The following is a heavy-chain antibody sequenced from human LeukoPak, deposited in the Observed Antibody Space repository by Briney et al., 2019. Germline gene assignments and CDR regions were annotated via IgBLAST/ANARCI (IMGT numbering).Heavy chain of an antibody. V-gene: IGHV3-23*01. CDR1: GFTLNNYI. Sequence: GGSLRLSCVASGFTLNNYILSWVRQAPGKGLEWVSAISGSGGSTYYADSVKGRFTISRDNSTNTLYLHMKSLRAEDTAVYYCAERIVDSSWIWPHRYWGQGTLVTVSS. J-gene: IGHJ4*02. CDR3: AERIVDSSWIWPHRY. D-gene: IGHD5-12*01. CDR2: ISGSGGST.